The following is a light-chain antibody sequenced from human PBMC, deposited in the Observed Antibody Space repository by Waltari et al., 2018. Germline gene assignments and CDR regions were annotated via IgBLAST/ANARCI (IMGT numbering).Light chain of an antibody. V-gene: IGLV2-14*03. Sequence: QSALTQPASVSGSPGQSSTSPCTGTSSYVGTYNYVSLYQHHPGKAPRLMIYDVSNRPSGVSNRFSGSKSGHTASLTISALQAEDGADYSCSSSTSSNPLVFGGGTKLTVL. CDR3: SSSTSSNPLV. CDR1: SSYVGTYNY. CDR2: DVS. J-gene: IGLJ2*01.